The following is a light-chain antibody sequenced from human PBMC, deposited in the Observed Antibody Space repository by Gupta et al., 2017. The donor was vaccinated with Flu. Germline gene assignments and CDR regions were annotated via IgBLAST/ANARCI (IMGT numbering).Light chain of an antibody. CDR1: SSDFGSYVL. J-gene: IGLJ2*01. CDR3: CSYAGSTTSVV. Sequence: SSDFGSYVLVSGYQQHPGKAPKLVIYESSQRPSGISDRFSGSKSGSTASLTISGLQAEDEADYYCCSYAGSTTSVVFGGGTKLTVL. CDR2: ESS. V-gene: IGLV2-23*01.